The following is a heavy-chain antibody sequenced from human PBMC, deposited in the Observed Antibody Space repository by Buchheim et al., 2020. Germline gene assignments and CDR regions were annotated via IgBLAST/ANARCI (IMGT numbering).Heavy chain of an antibody. Sequence: EVQLLESGGGLVQPGGSLRLSCAASGFTFSSYAMSWVRQAPGKGLEWVSAISGSGCSTYYADSVKGRFTISRYNSKNTLYLQMNSLRAEDTAVYYCASADLEMATIRINPFFDYWGQGTL. D-gene: IGHD5-24*01. V-gene: IGHV3-23*01. J-gene: IGHJ4*02. CDR1: GFTFSSYA. CDR3: ASADLEMATIRINPFFDY. CDR2: ISGSGCST.